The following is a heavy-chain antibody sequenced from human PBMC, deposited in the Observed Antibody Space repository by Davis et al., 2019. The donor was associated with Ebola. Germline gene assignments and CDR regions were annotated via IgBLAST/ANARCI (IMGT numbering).Heavy chain of an antibody. CDR3: ARGWLRSAFDQ. CDR1: GDSVSINSGG. J-gene: IGHJ4*02. CDR2: TYYTSKWNN. V-gene: IGHV6-1*01. D-gene: IGHD5-12*01. Sequence: HSQTLSLTCAISGDSVSINSGGWNWIRQSPSRGLEWLGRTYYTSKWNNDYAVSMKSRITINADTAKNQYSMQLNSVTPEDTAVYYCARGWLRSAFDQWGQGTLVTVSS.